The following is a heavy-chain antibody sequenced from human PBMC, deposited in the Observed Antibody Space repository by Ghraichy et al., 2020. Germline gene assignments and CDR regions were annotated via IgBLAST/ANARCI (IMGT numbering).Heavy chain of an antibody. V-gene: IGHV3-30-3*01. Sequence: GGSLRLSEIGTAHTCTPDAMRRSCHAPCKKKERVAVISYDGSNKYYADSVKGRFTISRDNSKNTLYLQMNSLRAEDTAVYYCGRGDYGDFEFDYWGQGTL. J-gene: IGHJ4*02. CDR2: ISYDGSNK. CDR3: GRGDYGDFEFDY. D-gene: IGHD4-17*01. CDR1: AHTCTPDA.